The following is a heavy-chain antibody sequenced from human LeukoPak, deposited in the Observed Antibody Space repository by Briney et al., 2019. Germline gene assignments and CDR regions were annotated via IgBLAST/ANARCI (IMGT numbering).Heavy chain of an antibody. CDR1: GFTFSSYA. J-gene: IGHJ4*02. D-gene: IGHD2-21*01. CDR3: AREGGEGIDY. CDR2: LSYDGNNE. Sequence: QSGGSLRLSCAASGFTFSSYAMHWVRQAPDKGLEWVAVLSYDGNNEFYADSVKGRFTLSRDNSKNTLYVQMSSLRTEDTAVYYCAREGGEGIDYWGQGTLVTVSS. V-gene: IGHV3-30*04.